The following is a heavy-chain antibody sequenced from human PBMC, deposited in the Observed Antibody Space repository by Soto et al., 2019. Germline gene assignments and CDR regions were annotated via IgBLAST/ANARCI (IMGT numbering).Heavy chain of an antibody. CDR1: GFTFSSYS. J-gene: IGHJ3*02. D-gene: IGHD6-6*01. CDR2: ISSSSSYI. CDR3: ARDSDIAARHDVFDI. Sequence: LRLSCAASGFTFSSYSMNWVRQAPGKGLEWVSSISSSSSYIYYADSVKGRFTISRDNAKNSLYLQMNSLRAEDTAVYYCARDSDIAARHDVFDIWGQGTMVTVSS. V-gene: IGHV3-21*01.